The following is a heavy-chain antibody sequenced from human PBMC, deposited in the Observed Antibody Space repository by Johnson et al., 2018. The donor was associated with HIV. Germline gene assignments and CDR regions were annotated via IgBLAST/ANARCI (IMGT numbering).Heavy chain of an antibody. CDR2: ISYDGSNK. V-gene: IGHV3-30*18. CDR1: GFTFSSYG. CDR3: AKHPDVFDI. J-gene: IGHJ3*02. Sequence: QMLLVESGGGVVQPGRSLRLSCAASGFTFSSYGMHWVRQAPGKGLEWVAVISYDGSNKYYADSVKGRFTISRDNSKNTLYLQMNSLRAEDTAVYYCAKHPDVFDIWGQGTMVTVSS.